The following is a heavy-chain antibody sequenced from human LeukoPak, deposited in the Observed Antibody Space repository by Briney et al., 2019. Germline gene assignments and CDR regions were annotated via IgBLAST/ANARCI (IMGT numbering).Heavy chain of an antibody. Sequence: GASVKVSCKASGYTFTSYGISWVRQAPGQGLEWMGWISAYNGNTNYAQKLQGRVTMTTDTSTSTAYMELRSLRSDDTAVYYCARSDLRGYSYGYEDYWGQGTLVTVSS. CDR2: ISAYNGNT. V-gene: IGHV1-18*01. CDR3: ARSDLRGYSYGYEDY. J-gene: IGHJ4*02. CDR1: GYTFTSYG. D-gene: IGHD5-18*01.